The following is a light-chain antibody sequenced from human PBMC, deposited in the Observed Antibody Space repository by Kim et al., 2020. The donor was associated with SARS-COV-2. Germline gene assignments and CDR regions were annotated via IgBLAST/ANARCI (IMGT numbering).Light chain of an antibody. V-gene: IGKV1-17*01. Sequence: AAVGEGVTTTCWASQDIRNDLGWYQQNPGRAPKRLIYGASSLQSGVPARFSGSGSGTEFTLTISSLQPEDFATYFCLQHNTCPITFGQGTRLEIK. CDR1: QDIRND. CDR3: LQHNTCPIT. CDR2: GAS. J-gene: IGKJ5*01.